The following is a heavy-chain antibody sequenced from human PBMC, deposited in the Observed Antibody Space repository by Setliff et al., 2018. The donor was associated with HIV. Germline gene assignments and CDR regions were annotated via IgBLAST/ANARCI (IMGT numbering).Heavy chain of an antibody. CDR2: IYHSGST. D-gene: IGHD6-19*01. V-gene: IGHV4-4*02. Sequence: TSETLSVTCGVSGDSIIGIHWWDWVRQPPGKGLEWIGEIYHSGSTNYNPSLKSRVTISVDKSQNQFSLKLNSVTAADTAVYYCARGLGGWAVTFDYWSRGTLVTVSS. CDR3: ARGLGGWAVTFDY. J-gene: IGHJ4*02. CDR1: GDSIIGIHW.